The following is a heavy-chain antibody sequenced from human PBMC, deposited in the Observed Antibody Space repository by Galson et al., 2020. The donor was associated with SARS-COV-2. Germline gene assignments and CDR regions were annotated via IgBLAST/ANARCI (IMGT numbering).Heavy chain of an antibody. J-gene: IGHJ6*03. D-gene: IGHD4-4*01. Sequence: SVKVSCKASGGTFSSYAISWVRQAPGQGLEWMGGIIPILGIANYAQKFQGRVTITADKSTSTAYMELSSLRSEDTAVYYCARALYSNRWSGYYYMDVWGKGTTVTVSS. CDR1: GGTFSSYA. CDR3: ARALYSNRWSGYYYMDV. CDR2: IIPILGIA. V-gene: IGHV1-69*10.